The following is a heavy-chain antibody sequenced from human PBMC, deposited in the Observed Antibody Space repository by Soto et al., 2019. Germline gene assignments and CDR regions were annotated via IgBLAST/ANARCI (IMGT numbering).Heavy chain of an antibody. D-gene: IGHD2-8*01. CDR3: ARGRNLLDIVLMVYARDYFDY. CDR2: INHSGST. J-gene: IGHJ4*02. Sequence: SETLSLTCAVYGGCFSGYYWSWIRQPPGKGLEWIGEINHSGSTNYNPSLKSRVTISVDTSKNQFSLKLSSVTAADTAVYYCARGRNLLDIVLMVYARDYFDYWGQGTLVTVSS. V-gene: IGHV4-34*01. CDR1: GGCFSGYY.